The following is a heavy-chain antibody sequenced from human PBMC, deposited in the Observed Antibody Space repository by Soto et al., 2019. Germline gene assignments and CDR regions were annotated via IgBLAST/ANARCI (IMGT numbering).Heavy chain of an antibody. CDR2: TYYRSKWYN. Sequence: SQTLALPYAISGDSVSSNSTAWHWIRQSPSRGLEWLGRTYYRSKWYNDYAVSVKSRITINPDTSKNQFSLQLNSVTPEDTAVYYCARDPAVVPAGGGMDVWGQGSTVTVSS. V-gene: IGHV6-1*01. CDR3: ARDPAVVPAGGGMDV. J-gene: IGHJ6*02. CDR1: GDSVSSNSTA. D-gene: IGHD2-2*01.